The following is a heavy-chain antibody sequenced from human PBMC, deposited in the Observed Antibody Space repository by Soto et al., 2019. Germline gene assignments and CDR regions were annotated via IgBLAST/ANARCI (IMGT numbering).Heavy chain of an antibody. Sequence: PGGSLRLSCAASGFTFSSYAMHWVRQAPGKGLEWVAVISYDGSNKYYADSVKGRFTISRDNSKNTLYLQMNSLRAEDTAVYYCARERQARYTNPYYFDDWGQGILVTVAS. CDR1: GFTFSSYA. CDR2: ISYDGSNK. CDR3: ARERQARYTNPYYFDD. V-gene: IGHV3-30-3*01. J-gene: IGHJ4*02. D-gene: IGHD1-1*01.